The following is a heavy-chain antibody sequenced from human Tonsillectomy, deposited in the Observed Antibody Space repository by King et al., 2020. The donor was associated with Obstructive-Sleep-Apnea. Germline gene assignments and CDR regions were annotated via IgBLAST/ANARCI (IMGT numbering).Heavy chain of an antibody. CDR3: ARGLNYFDY. V-gene: IGHV3-7*04. CDR2: IKQVGYEK. CDR1: GFTFSNYW. Sequence: VQLVESGGGLVQPGGSLRLSCAASGFTFSNYWMSWVRQAPGKGREGGANIKQVGYEKHYVDSVKGRFTISRDNAKNSLSLQMNSLRAEDTAVYYCARGLNYFDYWGQGTLVTVSS. J-gene: IGHJ4*02.